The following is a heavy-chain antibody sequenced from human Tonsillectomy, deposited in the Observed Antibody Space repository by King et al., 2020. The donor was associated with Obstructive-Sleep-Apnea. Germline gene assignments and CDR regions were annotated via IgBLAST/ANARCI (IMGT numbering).Heavy chain of an antibody. CDR1: GGSITTSSYY. CDR2: IYYSGST. CDR3: AKEDGYNSFLDF. V-gene: IGHV4-39*07. J-gene: IGHJ4*02. D-gene: IGHD5-24*01. Sequence: QLQESGPGLVKPSETLSLTCTVSGGSITTSSYYWGWIRQPPGKGLEWIGSIYYSGSTYYNPSLKSRVTISVDTSKNQFSLKLSSVTAADTAVYYCAKEDGYNSFLDFWGQGTLVAVSS.